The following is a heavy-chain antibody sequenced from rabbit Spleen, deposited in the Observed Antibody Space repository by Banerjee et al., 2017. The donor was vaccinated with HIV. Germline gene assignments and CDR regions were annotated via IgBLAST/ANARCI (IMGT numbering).Heavy chain of an antibody. D-gene: IGHD7-1*01. CDR3: ARDPGSSSSPYGMGL. V-gene: IGHV1S40*01. Sequence: QWLGGSGGDRVKPGPSLKPPGKPSDFSSRGGLYICWFRKAPGKGLEWIACIYSGSSGITYSASWALGRFSISKTSSTTVTLQLTTLTAADTATYFCARDPGSSSSPYGMGLWGPGTLVTVS. J-gene: IGHJ6*01. CDR2: IYSGSSGIT. CDR1: DFSSRGGLY.